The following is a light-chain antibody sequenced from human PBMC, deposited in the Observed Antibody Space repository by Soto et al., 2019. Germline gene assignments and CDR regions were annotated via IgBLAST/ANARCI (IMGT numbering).Light chain of an antibody. J-gene: IGKJ3*01. V-gene: IGKV3-15*01. CDR1: QSISSN. CDR3: QQYTKWPLFT. CDR2: GAS. Sequence: IVMTQSPATLSASPGQRATLSCRASQSISSNLAWYQQRPGQAPRLLISGASTRATGVPARFSGSGSGTDFVLPTSSLQSEHVAIYYCQQYTKWPLFTFGPGTRVDI.